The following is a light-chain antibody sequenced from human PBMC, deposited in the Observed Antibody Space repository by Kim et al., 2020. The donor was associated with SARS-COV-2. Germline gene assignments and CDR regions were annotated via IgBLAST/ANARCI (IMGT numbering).Light chain of an antibody. CDR3: QRYNSAPRT. CDR2: GAS. Sequence: ASVGDIVTITCRATQGIGSSLAWYQQKPGKVPKLLIYGASAMEPGVPSRFSGSGSGTDFTLTISSLQPDDVATYYCQRYNSAPRTFGQGTKVDIK. J-gene: IGKJ1*01. V-gene: IGKV1-27*01. CDR1: QGIGSS.